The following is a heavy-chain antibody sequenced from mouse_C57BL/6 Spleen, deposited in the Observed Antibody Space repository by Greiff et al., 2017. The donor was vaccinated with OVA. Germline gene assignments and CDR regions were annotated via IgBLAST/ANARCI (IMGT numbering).Heavy chain of an antibody. CDR2: IYPGDGDT. CDR1: GYAFSSSW. CDR3: ARWEDYDEAWFAY. Sequence: QVQLQQPGPELVKPGASVKISCKASGYAFSSSWMNWVKQRPGKGLEWIGRIYPGDGDTNYNGKFKGKATLTADKSSSTAYMQLSSLTSEDSAVYFCARWEDYDEAWFAYWGQGTLVTVSA. D-gene: IGHD2-4*01. V-gene: IGHV1-82*01. J-gene: IGHJ3*01.